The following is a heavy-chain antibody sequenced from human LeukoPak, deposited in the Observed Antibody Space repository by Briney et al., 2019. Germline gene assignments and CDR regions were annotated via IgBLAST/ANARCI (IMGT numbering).Heavy chain of an antibody. D-gene: IGHD1-26*01. J-gene: IGHJ4*02. CDR3: ARGGYSGAEKPNDY. Sequence: SVKVSCKASGYTFSGYYMHWVRQAPGQGLEWMGWINPNSGGTYYTQKFQGRVTMTRDTSISTAYMELSSLRSDDTAVYYCARGGYSGAEKPNDYWGQGTLVTVSS. CDR1: GYTFSGYY. CDR2: INPNSGGT. V-gene: IGHV1-2*02.